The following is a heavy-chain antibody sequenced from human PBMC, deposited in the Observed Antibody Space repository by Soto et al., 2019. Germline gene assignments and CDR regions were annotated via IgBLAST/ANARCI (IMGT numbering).Heavy chain of an antibody. D-gene: IGHD5-12*01. CDR3: AREDIVATIGY. Sequence: SETLSLTRAVSGGSISSSNWWGWGRQPPGKGLEWIGEIYHSGSTNYNPSLKSRVTISVDKSKNQFSLKLSSVTAADTAVYYCAREDIVATIGYWGQGTLVTVSS. CDR1: GGSISSSNW. CDR2: IYHSGST. J-gene: IGHJ4*02. V-gene: IGHV4-4*02.